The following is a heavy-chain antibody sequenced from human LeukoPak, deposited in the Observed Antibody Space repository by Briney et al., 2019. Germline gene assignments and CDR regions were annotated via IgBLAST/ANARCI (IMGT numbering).Heavy chain of an antibody. D-gene: IGHD3-10*01. V-gene: IGHV4-59*12. Sequence: SETLSLTCTVSGGSISSYYWSWIRQPPGKGLEWIGYIYYSGSTNYNPSLKSRVTISVDTSKNQFSLKLSSVTAADTAVYYCARAPATYYYGSGSYGWFDPWGQGTLVTVSS. CDR1: GGSISSYY. CDR3: ARAPATYYYGSGSYGWFDP. J-gene: IGHJ5*02. CDR2: IYYSGST.